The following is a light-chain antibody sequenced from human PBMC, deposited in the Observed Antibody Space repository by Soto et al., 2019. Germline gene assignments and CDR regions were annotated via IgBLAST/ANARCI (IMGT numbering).Light chain of an antibody. CDR3: HQYGSSPQT. J-gene: IGKJ4*01. V-gene: IGKV3-11*02. CDR1: QDVSIF. Sequence: EILLAQSPATLSLSPGERATLSCKASQDVSIFLAWYQQKPGQAPRLLIHDASNRATGVPARFSGSGSGRDFTLTITSLEPEDFAVYYCHQYGSSPQTFGGGTKVEIK. CDR2: DAS.